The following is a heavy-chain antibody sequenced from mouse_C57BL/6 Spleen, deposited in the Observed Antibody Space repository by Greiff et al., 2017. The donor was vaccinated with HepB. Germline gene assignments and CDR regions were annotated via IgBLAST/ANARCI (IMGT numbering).Heavy chain of an antibody. Sequence: QVQLQQSGAELVRPGASVTLSCKASGYTFTDYEMHWVKQTPVHGLEWIGAIDPETGGTAYNQKFKGKAILTADKSSSTAYMELRSLTSEDSAVYYCTPYDGYDGWFAYWGQGTLVTVSA. V-gene: IGHV1-15*01. CDR2: IDPETGGT. D-gene: IGHD2-3*01. J-gene: IGHJ3*01. CDR3: TPYDGYDGWFAY. CDR1: GYTFTDYE.